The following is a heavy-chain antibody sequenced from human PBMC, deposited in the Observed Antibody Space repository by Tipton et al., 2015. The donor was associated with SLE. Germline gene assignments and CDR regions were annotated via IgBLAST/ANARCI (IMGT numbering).Heavy chain of an antibody. D-gene: IGHD3-22*01. V-gene: IGHV3-11*04. CDR2: IDSSGTTI. Sequence: SLRLSCAASGFTFSDYYMSWIRQAPGKGLEWLSYIDSSGTTIFYADSVKGRFTISRDNDGNSLYLQMNTLRVEDTAVYYCARDHYNYDNSGLCTFDIWGQGTMVTVSS. CDR1: GFTFSDYY. J-gene: IGHJ3*02. CDR3: ARDHYNYDNSGLCTFDI.